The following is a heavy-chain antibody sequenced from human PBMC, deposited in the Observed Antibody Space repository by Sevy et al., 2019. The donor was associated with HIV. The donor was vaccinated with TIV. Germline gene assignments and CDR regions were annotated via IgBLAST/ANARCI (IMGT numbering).Heavy chain of an antibody. CDR3: AKALLYSAFDI. D-gene: IGHD3-16*01. V-gene: IGHV3-23*01. CDR1: GFTFNNYA. CDR2: ISGSGAST. Sequence: GGSLRLSCAASGFTFNNYAMSWVRQAPGKGLEWVSGISGSGASTYYADSVKGRFTISRDNSKNTLYLQMNSLRAEDTAVYYCAKALLYSAFDIWGQGTMVTVSS. J-gene: IGHJ3*02.